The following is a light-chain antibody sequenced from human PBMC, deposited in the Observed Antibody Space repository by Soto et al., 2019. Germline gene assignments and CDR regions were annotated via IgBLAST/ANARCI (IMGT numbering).Light chain of an antibody. V-gene: IGKV3-11*01. CDR3: QQRPTWPLT. CDR1: QSISSH. CDR2: DAY. J-gene: IGKJ4*01. Sequence: EIVLTQSPATLSLSPGERATLSCRASQSISSHLVWYHQKLGQAHRLLIYDAYNRATGIPARFSGSGSGTDFTLTISSLEPEDFAVYYCQQRPTWPLTFGGGTRVEIK.